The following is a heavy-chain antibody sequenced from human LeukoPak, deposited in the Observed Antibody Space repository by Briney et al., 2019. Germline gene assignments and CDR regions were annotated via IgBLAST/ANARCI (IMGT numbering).Heavy chain of an antibody. V-gene: IGHV4-34*01. CDR1: GGSFSGYY. Sequence: SETLSLTCAVYGGSFSGYYWSWIRQPPGKGLEWIGEINHSGSTNYNPSLKSRVTISVDTSKNQFSLKLSSVTAADTAVYYCARGTTTVGTIDYWGQGTLVTVSS. J-gene: IGHJ4*02. CDR3: ARGTTTVGTIDY. D-gene: IGHD4-23*01. CDR2: INHSGST.